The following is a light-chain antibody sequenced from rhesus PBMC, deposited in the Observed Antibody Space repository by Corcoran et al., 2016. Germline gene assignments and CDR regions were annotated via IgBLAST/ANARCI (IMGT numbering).Light chain of an antibody. CDR1: QRLIYSDGKTY. Sequence: DIVMTQTPLFLPVTLGEPASISCRSSQRLIYSDGKTYLDWYLQKPGQSPQLLMYWVSTRASGVPDKFSGSGSGTDFTLKISRVDADVLGSCSCLQSLRAPYTFGQGTKVEI. J-gene: IGKJ2*01. CDR3: LQSLRAPYT. V-gene: IGKV2-82*01. CDR2: WVS.